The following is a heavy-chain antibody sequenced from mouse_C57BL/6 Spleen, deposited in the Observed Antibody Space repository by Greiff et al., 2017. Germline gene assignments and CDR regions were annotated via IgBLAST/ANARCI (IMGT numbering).Heavy chain of an antibody. D-gene: IGHD2-4*01. CDR1: GYSITSGYD. J-gene: IGHJ3*01. CDR3: ARGGNYDYDAFAY. Sequence: EVKLQESGPGMVKPSQSLSLTCTVTGYSITSGYDWHWIRHFPGNNLEWMVYISYSGSTNYNPSLKSRLSITHDTSKNHFVLKLNSVTTEDTATYYCARGGNYDYDAFAYWGQGTLVTVSA. CDR2: ISYSGST. V-gene: IGHV3-1*01.